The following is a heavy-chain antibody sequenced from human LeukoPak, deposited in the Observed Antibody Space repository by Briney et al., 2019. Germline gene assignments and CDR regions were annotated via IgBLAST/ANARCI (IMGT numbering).Heavy chain of an antibody. CDR1: GDSIISTYF. J-gene: IGHJ4*02. Sequence: SETLSVTCTVSGDSIISTYFWAWIRQPPGTGLEWIATINHNGNTYYNPFLKSRVTISVDRSRNQFSLKLTSVTAAETAVYYCARLGYCSGGSCHHDYWGQGTLVTVS. D-gene: IGHD2-15*01. V-gene: IGHV4-38-2*02. CDR3: ARLGYCSGGSCHHDY. CDR2: INHNGNT.